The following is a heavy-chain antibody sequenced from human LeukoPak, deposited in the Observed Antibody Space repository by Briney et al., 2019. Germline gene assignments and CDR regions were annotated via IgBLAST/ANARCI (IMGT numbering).Heavy chain of an antibody. Sequence: GESLKISCKGSGYSFTSYWIGWVRQMPGKGLEWMGIICPGDSDTRYSPSFQGQVTISADKSISTAYLQWSSLKASDTAMYYCARLRYSSSWYEPYDYWGQGTLVTVSS. D-gene: IGHD6-13*01. CDR3: ARLRYSSSWYEPYDY. V-gene: IGHV5-51*01. CDR1: GYSFTSYW. J-gene: IGHJ4*02. CDR2: ICPGDSDT.